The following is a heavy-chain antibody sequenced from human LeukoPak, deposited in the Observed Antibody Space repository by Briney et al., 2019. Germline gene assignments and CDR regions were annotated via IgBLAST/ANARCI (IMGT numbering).Heavy chain of an antibody. CDR1: GFTFSSYG. D-gene: IGHD1-26*01. Sequence: PGGSLRLSCAASGFTFSSYGMHWVRQAPGKGLEWVSYISSSSSTIYYADSVKGRFTISRDNAKNSLYLQMNSLRAEDTAVYYCARDRGELLGDYWGQGTLVTVSS. V-gene: IGHV3-48*04. CDR2: ISSSSSTI. J-gene: IGHJ4*02. CDR3: ARDRGELLGDY.